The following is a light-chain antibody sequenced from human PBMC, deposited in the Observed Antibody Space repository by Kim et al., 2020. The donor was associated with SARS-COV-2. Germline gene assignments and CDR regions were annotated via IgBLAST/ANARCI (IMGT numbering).Light chain of an antibody. CDR3: GSYTVTKTLV. V-gene: IGLV2-8*01. J-gene: IGLJ3*02. CDR1: SSDVGAYNY. CDR2: EVD. Sequence: QSALTQPPSASGSPGQSVTISCTGTSSDVGAYNYASWYQQHPGKAPKLIVYEVDKRTSGVPDRFSGSKSGNTASLTVSGLRAEDEAIYYCGSYTVTKTLVFGGGTQLTVL.